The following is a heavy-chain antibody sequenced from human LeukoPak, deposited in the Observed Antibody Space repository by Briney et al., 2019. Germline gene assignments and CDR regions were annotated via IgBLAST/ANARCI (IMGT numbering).Heavy chain of an antibody. Sequence: GGSLRLSCAASGFTFSSHDMHWVRQAPGKGLEWVALISYHGNNKYYADSMKDRFTISRDNSKNTLYLQMKSLRVEDTAVYYCAREARVRGVITTSYYYYMDVWGKGTTVTISS. D-gene: IGHD3-10*01. CDR2: ISYHGNNK. J-gene: IGHJ6*03. CDR1: GFTFSSHD. V-gene: IGHV3-30*12. CDR3: AREARVRGVITTSYYYYMDV.